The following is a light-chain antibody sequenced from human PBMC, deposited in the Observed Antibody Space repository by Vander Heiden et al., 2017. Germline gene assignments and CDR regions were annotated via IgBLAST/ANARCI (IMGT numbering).Light chain of an antibody. CDR3: QQSYSTSIT. CDR1: QRISSY. V-gene: IGKV1-39*01. J-gene: IGKJ3*01. Sequence: DIQMTQSPSYLSASVGDRVTITCRASQRISSYLNWYHQKPGKAPKLLINAASSFQSGVPSRFSGSGSGTDFTLTISSLQPADFVTYYCQQSYSTSITFGPGTKVDIK. CDR2: AAS.